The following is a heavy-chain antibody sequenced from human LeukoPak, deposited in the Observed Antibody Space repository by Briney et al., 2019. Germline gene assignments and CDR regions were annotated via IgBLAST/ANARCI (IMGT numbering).Heavy chain of an antibody. V-gene: IGHV4-4*02. CDR3: TREDRPFCPFAY. CDR1: GGSIDITNY. J-gene: IGHJ4*02. D-gene: IGHD3-22*01. CDR2: ISHDGTT. Sequence: SETLSLTCGVSGGSIDITNYWSWVRQAPGKGLEWIGEISHDGTTNHNPSLRSRVAMSLDRANNQFSLSLTSVTAADTAVYYCTREDRPFCPFAYWGQGVLVTVSS.